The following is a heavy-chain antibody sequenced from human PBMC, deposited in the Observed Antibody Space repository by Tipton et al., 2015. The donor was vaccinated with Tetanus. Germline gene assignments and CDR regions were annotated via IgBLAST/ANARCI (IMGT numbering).Heavy chain of an antibody. CDR3: ARDLRYYGSGSYETTMGYYYGMDV. CDR2: ISYDGSNK. J-gene: IGHJ6*02. Sequence: SLRLSCAASGFTFSSYGMHWVRQAPGKGLEWVAVISYDGSNKYYADSVKGRFTISRDNSKNTLYLQMNSLRAEDTAVYYCARDLRYYGSGSYETTMGYYYGMDVWGQGTTVTVSS. CDR1: GFTFSSYG. V-gene: IGHV3-30*03. D-gene: IGHD3-10*01.